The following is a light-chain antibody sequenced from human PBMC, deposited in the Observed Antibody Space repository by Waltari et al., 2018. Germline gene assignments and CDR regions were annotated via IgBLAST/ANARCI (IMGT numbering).Light chain of an antibody. CDR2: KDT. Sequence: SYELTQPPSVSVSPGQTARITCSGDAVRKQYTFWYQQKTGQAPVLIIHKDTERPSGIPGRFSGSSSGSTATLTISGVHADDEADYYCQSSDSSTTLFGGGTKLTVL. V-gene: IGLV3-25*03. J-gene: IGLJ2*01. CDR3: QSSDSSTTL. CDR1: AVRKQY.